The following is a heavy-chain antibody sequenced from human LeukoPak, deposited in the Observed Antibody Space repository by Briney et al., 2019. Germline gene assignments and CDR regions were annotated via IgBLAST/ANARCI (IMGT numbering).Heavy chain of an antibody. D-gene: IGHD1-7*01. CDR2: IYTDGRT. V-gene: IGHV4-4*07. J-gene: IGHJ6*03. Sequence: SETLSLTCTVFAGSMTDYYWSWIRQPAGKGLEWIGRIYTDGRTDYISSLKSRVTISLDTSKNQFYLKMSSVTAADAAVYYCARGENYHPTHDYYYQYMDVWGKGTTVTVSS. CDR3: ARGENYHPTHDYYYQYMDV. CDR1: AGSMTDYY.